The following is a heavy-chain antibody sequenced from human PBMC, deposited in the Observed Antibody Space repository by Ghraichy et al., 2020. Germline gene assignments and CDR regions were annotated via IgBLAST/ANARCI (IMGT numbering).Heavy chain of an antibody. D-gene: IGHD5-12*01. Sequence: ASVKVSCKASGYMFTAYGINWVRQAPGQGLEWMGWIGNNNGNTKYTEKFQGRVTVTTDTSTNTAYMELRSLRSDDTAVYYCARSSRGYSGYGAPWGRGTLVIISS. V-gene: IGHV1-18*01. CDR2: IGNNNGNT. CDR1: GYMFTAYG. CDR3: ARSSRGYSGYGAP. J-gene: IGHJ5*02.